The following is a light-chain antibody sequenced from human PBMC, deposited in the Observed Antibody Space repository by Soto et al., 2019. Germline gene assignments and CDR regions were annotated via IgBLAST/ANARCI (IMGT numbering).Light chain of an antibody. J-gene: IGLJ1*01. CDR2: EGS. Sequence: QSVLTQPASVSGSPGQSITISCTGTSSDVGSYNLVSWYQQHPGKAPKLMIYEGSKRPSGVSNRFSGSKSGNTASLTISGLQADDEADYYCCSKTSSITYVFGSGTKVTVL. CDR1: SSDVGSYNL. V-gene: IGLV2-14*02. CDR3: CSKTSSITYV.